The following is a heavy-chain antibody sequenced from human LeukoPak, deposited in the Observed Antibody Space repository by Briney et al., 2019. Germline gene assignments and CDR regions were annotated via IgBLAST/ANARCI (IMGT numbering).Heavy chain of an antibody. Sequence: SQTLSLTCTVSGGSISSGSYYWSWIRQPAGKGLEWIGRIYYSGSTYYNPSRKSRVTISVDTSKNQFSLKLSSVTAADTAVYYCARDNGDAFDIWGQGTMVTVSS. V-gene: IGHV4-61*02. CDR1: GGSISSGSYY. CDR3: ARDNGDAFDI. CDR2: IYYSGST. J-gene: IGHJ3*02.